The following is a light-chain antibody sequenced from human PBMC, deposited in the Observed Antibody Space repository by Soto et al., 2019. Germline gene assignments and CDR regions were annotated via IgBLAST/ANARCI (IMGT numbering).Light chain of an antibody. CDR3: CSYVGATTDV. CDR1: GSTVGGLTV. V-gene: IGLV2-23*01. Sequence: QSALTQPASVSGSPGPSITISCTGTGSTVGGLTVGSWHQQHPGNAPKVIIYEGIKRPSGVADLVSGSNSGSTASLTIAGLQAEDEADYYCCSYVGATTDVFGTGTKGTGL. CDR2: EGI. J-gene: IGLJ1*01.